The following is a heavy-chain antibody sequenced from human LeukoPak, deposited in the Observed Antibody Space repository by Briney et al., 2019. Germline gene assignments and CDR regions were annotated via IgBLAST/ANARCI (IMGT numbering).Heavy chain of an antibody. Sequence: PGGSLGLSCRASGFTFTTYSMNWLRQAPGKGLEWVSVIRAEGDPTYYADSVKGRFTISRDNSKNMLYLQMNSLRAEDTAIYYCAKDGHCPDVRTTKIVVAGYVDFWGQGTLVTVSS. CDR1: GFTFTTYS. V-gene: IGHV3-23*01. CDR3: AKDGHCPDVRTTKIVVAGYVDF. J-gene: IGHJ4*02. D-gene: IGHD6-19*01. CDR2: IRAEGDPT.